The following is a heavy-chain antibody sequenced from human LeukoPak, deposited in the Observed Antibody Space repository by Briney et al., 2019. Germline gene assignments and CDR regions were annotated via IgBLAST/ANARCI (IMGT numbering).Heavy chain of an antibody. CDR1: GFTFSDYY. D-gene: IGHD6-13*01. V-gene: IGHV3-11*06. CDR3: ARDISSSWPYYYGMDV. Sequence: GGSLRLSCAASGFTFSDYYMSWIRQAPGKGLEWVSYISSSSRYTNCADSVKGRFTIFRDNPKNSLYLQMNSLRAEDTAVYYCARDISSSWPYYYGMDVWGKGTTVTVSS. J-gene: IGHJ6*04. CDR2: ISSSSRYT.